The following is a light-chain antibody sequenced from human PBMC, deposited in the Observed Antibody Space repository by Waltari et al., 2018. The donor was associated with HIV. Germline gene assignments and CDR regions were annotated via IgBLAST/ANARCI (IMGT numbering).Light chain of an antibody. Sequence: SYELTQPPSASVSPGQPARTTCSGDAFPDKFGYWYHQESGQPPVLVMFYDTRRPPGSLDRFSGSSYGTVATLTITGAQVEDEADYYCCSSDSSGSVWVFGGGTKLTVL. CDR2: YDT. CDR3: CSSDSSGSVWV. V-gene: IGLV3-10*01. CDR1: AFPDKF. J-gene: IGLJ3*02.